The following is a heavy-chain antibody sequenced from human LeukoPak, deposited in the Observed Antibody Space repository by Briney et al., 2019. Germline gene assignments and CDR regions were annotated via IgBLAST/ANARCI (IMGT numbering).Heavy chain of an antibody. V-gene: IGHV3-23*01. D-gene: IGHD3-22*01. CDR2: ISGSGDNT. CDR1: GFSFSSYA. Sequence: GGSLRLSCVASGFSFSSYAMSWVRQAPGKGLEWVSGISGSGDNTYYADSVKGRFTISRDNSKNTLYVQVNSLGTEDTAAYYCAKGSYYDSSGSFYFDYWGQGTLVTVSS. CDR3: AKGSYYDSSGSFYFDY. J-gene: IGHJ4*02.